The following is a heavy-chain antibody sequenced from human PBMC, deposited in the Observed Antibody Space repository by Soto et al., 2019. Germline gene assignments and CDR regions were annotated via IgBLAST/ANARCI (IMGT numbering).Heavy chain of an antibody. CDR3: AHRLCDSSCYWDVGYFDY. CDR2: IYWDDDK. Sequence: QITLKESGPTLVKPTQTLTLTCTFSGFSLSTSGVGVGWIRQPPGKALECLALIYWDDDKRYSPSLKSRLTIPKDXXKXLXXLTMTNMDPVDTATYFCAHRLCDSSCYWDVGYFDYWGRGTLVTVSS. D-gene: IGHD2-15*01. J-gene: IGHJ4*02. CDR1: GFSLSTSGVG. V-gene: IGHV2-5*02.